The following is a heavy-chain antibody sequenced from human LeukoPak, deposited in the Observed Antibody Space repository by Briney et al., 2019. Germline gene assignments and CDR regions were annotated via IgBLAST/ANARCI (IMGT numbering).Heavy chain of an antibody. D-gene: IGHD2-8*01. CDR2: ISSSSSYI. V-gene: IGHV3-21*01. J-gene: IGHJ3*02. CDR1: GFTFSSYS. CDR3: ARGTRNDAFDI. Sequence: GGSLRLSCAASGFTFSSYSMNWVPQAPGKGLEWVSSISSSSSYIYYADSVKGRFTISRDNAKNSLYLQMNSLRAEDTAVYYCARGTRNDAFDIWGQGTMVTVSS.